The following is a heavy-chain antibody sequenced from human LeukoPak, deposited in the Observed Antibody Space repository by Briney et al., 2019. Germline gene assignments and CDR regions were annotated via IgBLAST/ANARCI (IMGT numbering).Heavy chain of an antibody. V-gene: IGHV3-7*01. CDR3: ARNPVHYYGSGSSPPSSPLDY. D-gene: IGHD3-10*01. J-gene: IGHJ4*02. CDR2: IKEDGSEK. Sequence: GGSLRLSCVASGFTFSSYAMSWVRQAPGKGLEWVANIKEDGSEKFYVDSVKGRFTISRDNAKNSLYLQMSSLRVEDTAVYYCARNPVHYYGSGSSPPSSPLDYWGQGTLVTVSS. CDR1: GFTFSSYA.